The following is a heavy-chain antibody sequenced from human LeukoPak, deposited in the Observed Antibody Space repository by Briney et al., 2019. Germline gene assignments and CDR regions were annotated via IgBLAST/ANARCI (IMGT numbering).Heavy chain of an antibody. CDR2: IHYDGSIL. CDR1: GFTFSSHG. CDR3: AKDNGHGDLEDA. D-gene: IGHD4-17*01. V-gene: IGHV3-30*02. J-gene: IGHJ4*03. Sequence: PGGSLRLSCAASGFTFSSHGMHWVRQAPGKGLEWVAAIHYDGSILYYPDSVKGRFTISRDDSRNTLYLQMSSLRAEDTGVYYCAKDNGHGDLEDAWGRGTLVAVSS.